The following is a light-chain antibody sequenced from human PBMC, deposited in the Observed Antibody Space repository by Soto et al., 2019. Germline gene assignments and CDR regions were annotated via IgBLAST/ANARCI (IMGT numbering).Light chain of an antibody. V-gene: IGLV1-47*01. Sequence: QSVLTQSPSASGTPGQRVTISCSGSSSHIGSNYVYWYYQLPGTAPKVLMYMNNERPSGVPDRFSGSKSGTSASLAISGLRSEDEGDYYCATWDDSLSGVVFGGGTKLTVL. J-gene: IGLJ2*01. CDR3: ATWDDSLSGVV. CDR1: SSHIGSNY. CDR2: MNN.